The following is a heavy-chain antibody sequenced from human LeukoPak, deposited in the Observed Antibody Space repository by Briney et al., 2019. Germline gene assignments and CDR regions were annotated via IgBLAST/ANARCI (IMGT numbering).Heavy chain of an antibody. V-gene: IGHV1-69*04. D-gene: IGHD3-3*01. Sequence: SVKVSCKASGGTFSSYTISWERPAPGQGLEWMGRIIPILGIANYAQKFQGRVTITADKSTSTAYMELSSLRSEDTAVHYCARDWGGLRFLEWSHKGYWFDPWGQGTLVTVSS. CDR3: ARDWGGLRFLEWSHKGYWFDP. CDR2: IIPILGIA. CDR1: GGTFSSYT. J-gene: IGHJ5*02.